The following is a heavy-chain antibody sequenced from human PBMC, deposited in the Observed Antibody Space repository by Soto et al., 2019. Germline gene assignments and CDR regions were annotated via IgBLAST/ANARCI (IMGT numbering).Heavy chain of an antibody. CDR1: GFTFSYYA. D-gene: IGHD6-19*01. V-gene: IGHV3-30*18. CDR3: AKGGRKWLVTSDINY. CDR2: VSHGGRNT. J-gene: IGHJ4*02. Sequence: VQLVESGGGVVQPGRSLRLSCAASGFTFSYYAMHWVRQAPGKGLEWVPVVSHGGRNTHYAYSVKGRFTISRDSSKNTVSLEMTSLRAEDTAVYYCAKGGRKWLVTSDINYWGQGALVTVSS.